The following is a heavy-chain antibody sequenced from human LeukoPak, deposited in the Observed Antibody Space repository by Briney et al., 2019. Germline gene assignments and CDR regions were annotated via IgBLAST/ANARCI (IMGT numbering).Heavy chain of an antibody. CDR3: ARDRRDYYDSSGYYRDYYYYMDV. D-gene: IGHD3-22*01. CDR1: GLTVSSNN. J-gene: IGHJ6*03. V-gene: IGHV3-66*01. Sequence: GGSLRLSCAASGLTVSSNNMNWVRQAPGRGLEWVSLIYSGGNTNYADSVKGRFTISRDNSKNTMYLQMNSLRAEDTAVYYCARDRRDYYDSSGYYRDYYYYMDVWGKGTTVTISS. CDR2: IYSGGNT.